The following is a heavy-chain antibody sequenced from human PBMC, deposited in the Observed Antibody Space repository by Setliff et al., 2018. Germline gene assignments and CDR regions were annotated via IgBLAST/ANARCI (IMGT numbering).Heavy chain of an antibody. CDR3: AKGGTYRYFDF. J-gene: IGHJ4*02. Sequence: ASETLSLTCTVSGASIWSWIRQPPGKGLEFIGYVYHSGTAKYDPSLESRAIMSVDASKNEISLKLKSVTAADTAVYYCAKGGTYRYFDFWGQGALVTVSS. D-gene: IGHD1-1*01. CDR2: VYHSGTA. CDR1: GASI. V-gene: IGHV4-59*01.